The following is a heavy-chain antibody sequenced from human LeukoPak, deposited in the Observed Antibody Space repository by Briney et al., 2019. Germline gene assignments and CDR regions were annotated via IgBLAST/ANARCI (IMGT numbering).Heavy chain of an antibody. CDR1: GGSFSGYY. CDR3: ARGPGMIGY. J-gene: IGHJ4*02. Sequence: PSETLSLTCVVYGGSFSGYYWSWIRQPPGKGLEWIGEINHSGSTNYNPSLKSRVAISVDTSKNQFSLKLSSVTAADTAVYYCARGPGMIGYWGQGTLVTVSS. CDR2: INHSGST. V-gene: IGHV4-34*01. D-gene: IGHD3-16*01.